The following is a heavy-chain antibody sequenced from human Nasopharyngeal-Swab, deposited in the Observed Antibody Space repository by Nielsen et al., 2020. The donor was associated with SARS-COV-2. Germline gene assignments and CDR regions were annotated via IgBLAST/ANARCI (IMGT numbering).Heavy chain of an antibody. D-gene: IGHD3-3*01. J-gene: IGHJ5*02. Sequence: SETLSLTCTVSGGSMNSNNYYWGWIRQPPEKGLEGIGSSNYSGTTYYNPSLKSRVTISLDTSKNQFSLKLNSLTAADTAVYFCARAIKIFGAVVGSFDPWGQGTLVTVSS. CDR3: ARAIKIFGAVVGSFDP. CDR2: SNYSGTT. CDR1: GGSMNSNNYY. V-gene: IGHV4-39*07.